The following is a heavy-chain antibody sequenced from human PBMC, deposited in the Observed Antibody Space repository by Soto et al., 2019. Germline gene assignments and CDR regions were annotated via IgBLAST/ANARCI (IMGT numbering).Heavy chain of an antibody. CDR3: ARPPGYISDWYYFDL. CDR2: ISPKSGGT. Sequence: QVQLVQSGAEVKKPGASVKVSCEASGYTFIDYYMHWVRQAPGQGFEWVGRISPKSGGTNYAQKFQGRVTMTRDTSLNTAYMELSSLMSEDTAVYYCARPPGYISDWYYFDLWGQGTLVTVSS. CDR1: GYTFIDYY. J-gene: IGHJ4*02. D-gene: IGHD6-19*01. V-gene: IGHV1-2*02.